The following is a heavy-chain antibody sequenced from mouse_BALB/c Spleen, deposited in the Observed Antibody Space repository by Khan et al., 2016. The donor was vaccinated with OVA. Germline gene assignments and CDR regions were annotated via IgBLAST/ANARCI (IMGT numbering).Heavy chain of an antibody. Sequence: QVQLQQSGPELVKPGGSVKMSCKASGYTFTDYVINWVKQRNGQGLEWIGEIYPGSGTTYYNEKFKGKATLSADKSSNTAYMLLSSLTSEDSAVYFCAKNYASWFAYWGQGTLVTVSA. J-gene: IGHJ3*01. V-gene: IGHV1-77*01. CDR2: IYPGSGTT. CDR1: GYTFTDYV. CDR3: AKNYASWFAY.